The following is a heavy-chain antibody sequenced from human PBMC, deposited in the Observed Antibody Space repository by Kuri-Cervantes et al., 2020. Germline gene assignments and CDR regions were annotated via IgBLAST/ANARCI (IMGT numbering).Heavy chain of an antibody. Sequence: GGSLRLSCAASGFTFDDYGMSWVRQAPGRGLEWVANIKQDGSEKYYVDSVKGRFTISRDNAKNSLYLQMNSLRADDTAVYYCASGGREDYDFWGQGTTVTVSS. CDR2: IKQDGSEK. V-gene: IGHV3-7*03. D-gene: IGHD3-3*01. CDR3: ASGGREDYDF. CDR1: GFTFDDYG. J-gene: IGHJ6*02.